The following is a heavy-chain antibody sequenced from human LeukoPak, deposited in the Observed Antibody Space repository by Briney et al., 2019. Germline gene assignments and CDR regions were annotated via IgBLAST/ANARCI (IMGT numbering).Heavy chain of an antibody. V-gene: IGHV3-21*04. CDR2: ISSSSSYI. CDR1: GFTFSSYS. Sequence: GGSLRLSCAASGFTFSSYSMNWVRQAPGKGLEWVSSISSSSSYIYYADSVKGRFTISRANAKNSLYLQMNSLRAEDTALYYCARLSYCGGDCYSEYYYYMDVWGKGTTVTVSS. D-gene: IGHD2-21*02. J-gene: IGHJ6*03. CDR3: ARLSYCGGDCYSEYYYYMDV.